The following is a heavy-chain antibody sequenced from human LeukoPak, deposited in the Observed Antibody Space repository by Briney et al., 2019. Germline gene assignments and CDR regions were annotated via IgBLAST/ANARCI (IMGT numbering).Heavy chain of an antibody. CDR2: VNHGGSI. D-gene: IGHD3-22*01. V-gene: IGHV4-34*01. Sequence: PSETLSLTCAVYGGSLSGYYWSWIRQHPGKGLEWIGEVNHGGSINYNPSLKSRVTISIDTSKNQFSLKLSSVTAADTAVYYCARVKPCPSSGPLDYWGQGTLVTVSS. CDR3: ARVKPCPSSGPLDY. CDR1: GGSLSGYY. J-gene: IGHJ4*02.